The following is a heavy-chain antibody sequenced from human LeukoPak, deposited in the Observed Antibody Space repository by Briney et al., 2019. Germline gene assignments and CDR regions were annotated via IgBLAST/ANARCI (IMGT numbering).Heavy chain of an antibody. Sequence: PGGSLRLSCAAPGFTFSSCAMTWVRQAPGKGLEWVSSISGSGGSTYYADSVKGRFTISRENSKNTLCLQMNSLRAEDTAVYYCAKSTTAYYYYGMDVWGPGTTVTVSS. CDR2: ISGSGGST. V-gene: IGHV3-23*01. J-gene: IGHJ6*02. D-gene: IGHD5/OR15-5a*01. CDR1: GFTFSSCA. CDR3: AKSTTAYYYYGMDV.